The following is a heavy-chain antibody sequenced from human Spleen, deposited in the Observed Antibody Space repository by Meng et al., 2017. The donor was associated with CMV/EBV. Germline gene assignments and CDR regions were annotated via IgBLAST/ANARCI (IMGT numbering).Heavy chain of an antibody. J-gene: IGHJ6*02. V-gene: IGHV1-2*02. D-gene: IGHD6-25*01. CDR1: GYTFTGYY. Sequence: ASVKVSCKASGYTFTGYYIHWVRQDPGQGLEWMGWINPNTGGTHYVQKFQGRVTMTRDTSITTAYMELSRLKSDDTAVYYCARDHVAAAGSINYDYYAMNVWGQGSTVTVSS. CDR3: ARDHVAAAGSINYDYYAMNV. CDR2: INPNTGGT.